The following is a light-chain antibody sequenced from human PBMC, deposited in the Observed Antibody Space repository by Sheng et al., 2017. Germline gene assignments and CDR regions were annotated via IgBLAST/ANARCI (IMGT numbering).Light chain of an antibody. J-gene: IGKJ2*01. CDR1: QDISNY. Sequence: DIQMTQSPSSLSASVGDRVTITCQASQDISNYLNWYQQKPGKAPKLLIYDASNLETGVPSRFSGSGSGTDYTLTISGLQPEDLATYYCQQYYGTPPITFGQGTKLEIK. CDR2: DAS. V-gene: IGKV1-33*01. CDR3: QQYYGTPPIT.